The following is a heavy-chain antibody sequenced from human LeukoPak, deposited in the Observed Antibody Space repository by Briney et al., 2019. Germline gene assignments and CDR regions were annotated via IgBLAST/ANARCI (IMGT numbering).Heavy chain of an antibody. Sequence: GGSLRLSCAASGFTFDDYAMSWVRQAPGKGLEWVSTINWNGGSTGYADSVKGRFAISRDNAKNSLYLQMNSLRAEDTALYYCAKAARPSGYDYYYYYYMDVWGKGTTVTISS. J-gene: IGHJ6*03. V-gene: IGHV3-20*04. CDR1: GFTFDDYA. CDR3: AKAARPSGYDYYYYYYMDV. CDR2: INWNGGST. D-gene: IGHD5-12*01.